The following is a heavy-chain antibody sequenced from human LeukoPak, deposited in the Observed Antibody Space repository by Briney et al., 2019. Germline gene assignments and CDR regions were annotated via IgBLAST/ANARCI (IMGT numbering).Heavy chain of an antibody. CDR3: ARENRYSFDY. Sequence: SQTLSLTCAISGDSFSTNSAAWNWIKQSPSRGLEWLGRTYYRSKWYSDYAVSVKSLITVNPDTYKNQFSLNLNSVTPEDTAVYYCARENRYSFDYWGQGTLVTVSS. J-gene: IGHJ4*02. V-gene: IGHV6-1*01. D-gene: IGHD1-14*01. CDR2: TYYRSKWYS. CDR1: GDSFSTNSAA.